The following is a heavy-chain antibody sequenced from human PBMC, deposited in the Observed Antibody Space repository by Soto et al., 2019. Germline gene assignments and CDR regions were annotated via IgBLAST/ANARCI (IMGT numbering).Heavy chain of an antibody. CDR1: GFTFSSYS. V-gene: IGHV3-21*01. CDR2: ISSSSSYI. D-gene: IGHD3-22*01. J-gene: IGHJ6*02. Sequence: PGGSLRLSCAASGFTFSSYSMNWVRQAPGKGLEWVSSISSSSSYIYYADSVKGRFTISRDNAKNSLYLQMNSLRAEDTAVYYCARDRGDSSGYYSYYYYGMDVWGQGTTVTVSS. CDR3: ARDRGDSSGYYSYYYYGMDV.